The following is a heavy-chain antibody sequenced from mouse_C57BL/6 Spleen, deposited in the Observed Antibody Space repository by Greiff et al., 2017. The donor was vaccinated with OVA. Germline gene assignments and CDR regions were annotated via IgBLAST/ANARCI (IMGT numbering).Heavy chain of an antibody. J-gene: IGHJ2*01. V-gene: IGHV1-74*01. D-gene: IGHD1-1*01. CDR2: IHPSDSDT. CDR3: ATLYYYGSSLSLDY. CDR1: GYTFTSYW. Sequence: QVQLKQPGAELVKPGASVKVSCKASGYTFTSYWMHWVKQRPGQGLEWIGRIHPSDSDTNYNQKFKGKATLTVDKSSSTAYMQLSSLTSEDSAVYYCATLYYYGSSLSLDYWGQGTTLTVSS.